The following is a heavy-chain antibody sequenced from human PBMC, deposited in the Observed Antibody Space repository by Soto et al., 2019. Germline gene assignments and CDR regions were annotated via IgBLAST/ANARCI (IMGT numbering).Heavy chain of an antibody. V-gene: IGHV1-69*13. CDR3: ARGIPHIFTGHTPGYYYYCIDV. CDR1: GGTFSSYA. Sequence: SVKVSCKDCGGTFSSYAMSWVREAPGGGGEGVGGIIPIFCTSNYAPKSHATVTIPADESTSTSYMQLSSLRSYDTAAYYCARGIPHIFTGHTPGYYYYCIDVWGQGTTVTVSS. D-gene: IGHD3-9*01. CDR2: IIPIFCTS. J-gene: IGHJ6*02.